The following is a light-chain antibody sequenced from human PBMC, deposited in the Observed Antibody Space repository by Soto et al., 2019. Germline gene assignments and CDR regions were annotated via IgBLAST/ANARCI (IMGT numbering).Light chain of an antibody. CDR3: QQYHNWPPWT. CDR1: QSVSSN. V-gene: IGKV3-15*01. CDR2: GAS. Sequence: EIVMTQSPATLSVSPGERATLSCRASQSVSSNLAWYQQKPGQAPRLLIYGASTRATGIPARFSGSGSGTELTLTISRPQSEDFAVYYCQQYHNWPPWTFGQGTKLEIK. J-gene: IGKJ2*02.